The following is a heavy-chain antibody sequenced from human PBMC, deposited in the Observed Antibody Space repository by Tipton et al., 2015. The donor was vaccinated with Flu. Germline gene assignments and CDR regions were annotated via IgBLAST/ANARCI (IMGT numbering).Heavy chain of an antibody. CDR1: GGSINSDY. J-gene: IGHJ4*02. V-gene: IGHV4-59*01. CDR3: ARLPLPLSYFDY. CDR2: ISYSGST. Sequence: TLSLTCAVSGGSINSDYWSWIRQPPGKGLEWIGYISYSGSTNYNPSFKSRATISADTSKYQFSLTLSSVTPADSAVYYCARLPLPLSYFDYWGQGALVTVYS.